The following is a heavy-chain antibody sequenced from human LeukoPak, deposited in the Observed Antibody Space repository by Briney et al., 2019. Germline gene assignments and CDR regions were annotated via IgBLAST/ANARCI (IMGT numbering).Heavy chain of an antibody. CDR1: GGSIRGFC. CDR3: ARHDYGGNSAWFDP. V-gene: IGHV4-59*01. CDR2: IFYSGGT. Sequence: SETLSLTCTVSGGSIRGFCWSWIRQPPGKGLEWIGYIFYSGGTYYNPSLMSRVTISVDMSTNQFSLKLTSVTAADTAVYYCARHDYGGNSAWFDPWGQGTLVTVSS. J-gene: IGHJ5*02. D-gene: IGHD4-23*01.